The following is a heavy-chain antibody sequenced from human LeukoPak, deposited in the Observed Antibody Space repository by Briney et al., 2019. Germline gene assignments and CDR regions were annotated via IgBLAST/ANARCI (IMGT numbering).Heavy chain of an antibody. J-gene: IGHJ5*02. CDR2: IYYSGST. CDR3: ARERSMVRGLSWFDP. Sequence: RTSETLSLTCTVSGGSISSYYWSWIRQPPGKGLECIGYIYYSGSTNYNPSLKSRVTISADTSKNQFPLKLSSVTAADTAVYYCARERSMVRGLSWFDPWGQGTLVTVSS. V-gene: IGHV4-59*01. D-gene: IGHD3-10*01. CDR1: GGSISSYY.